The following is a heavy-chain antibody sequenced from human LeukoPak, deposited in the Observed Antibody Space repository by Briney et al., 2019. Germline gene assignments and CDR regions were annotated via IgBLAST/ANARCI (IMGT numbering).Heavy chain of an antibody. J-gene: IGHJ3*02. CDR2: ISYGGGVT. D-gene: IGHD3-10*01. V-gene: IGHV3-23*01. CDR1: GFTFSNYA. Sequence: PGGSLRLSCAASGFTFSNYAMSWVRQAPGKGLEWVSTISYGGGVTYYADSVKGRFAISRDSSKNTLYLQTNGLRGEDTAVYYCAKDDGGSPPDAFDIWGQGTLVTVSS. CDR3: AKDDGGSPPDAFDI.